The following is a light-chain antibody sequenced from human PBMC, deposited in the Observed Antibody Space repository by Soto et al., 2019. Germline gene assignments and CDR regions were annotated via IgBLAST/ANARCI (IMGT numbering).Light chain of an antibody. V-gene: IGLV1-44*01. Sequence: QSVLTQPPLASGTPEQRVNISCAGSSSNIGGNTVNWYQQLPGTAPRLLIYNDKQRPSGVPDRFSASTSGPSASLALSGLQADDGSHFNCAATADIMTGPVFGSGT. CDR3: AATADIMTGPV. CDR2: NDK. J-gene: IGLJ1*01. CDR1: SSNIGGNT.